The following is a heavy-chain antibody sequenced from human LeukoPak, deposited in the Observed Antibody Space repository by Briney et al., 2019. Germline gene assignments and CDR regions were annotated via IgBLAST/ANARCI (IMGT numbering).Heavy chain of an antibody. CDR1: GGSISSYY. Sequence: SETLSLTCTVSGGSISSYYWSWIRQPPGKGLEWIGYIYYSGSTNYNPSLKSRVTISVDTSKNQFSLKLSSVAAADTAVYYCARGYYYDDLGGWFDPWGQGTLVTVSS. V-gene: IGHV4-59*01. D-gene: IGHD3-22*01. CDR2: IYYSGST. CDR3: ARGYYYDDLGGWFDP. J-gene: IGHJ5*02.